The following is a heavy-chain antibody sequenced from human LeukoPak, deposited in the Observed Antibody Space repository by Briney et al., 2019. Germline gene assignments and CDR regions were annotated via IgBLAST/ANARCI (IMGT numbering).Heavy chain of an antibody. Sequence: GGSLRLSCAASGFTFSSYAMHWVRQAPGKGLEWVAVISYDGSNKYYADSVKGRFTISRDNSKNTLYLQMNSLRAEDTAVYYCARVLDGSGWYSGCYFDYWGQGTLVTVSS. V-gene: IGHV3-30-3*01. CDR3: ARVLDGSGWYSGCYFDY. J-gene: IGHJ4*02. CDR2: ISYDGSNK. D-gene: IGHD6-19*01. CDR1: GFTFSSYA.